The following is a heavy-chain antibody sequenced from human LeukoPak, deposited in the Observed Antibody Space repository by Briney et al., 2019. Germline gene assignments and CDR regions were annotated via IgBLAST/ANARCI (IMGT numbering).Heavy chain of an antibody. D-gene: IGHD2-15*01. J-gene: IGHJ6*02. CDR1: GFTFSSYS. V-gene: IGHV3-48*04. Sequence: GGSLRLSCAASGFTFSSYSMNWVRQAPGKGLEWVSYISSSSSTIYYADSVKGRFTISRDNAKNSLYLQMNSLRAEDTAVYYCARPDGCSGGSCYYYYGMDVWGQGTTVTVSS. CDR2: ISSSSSTI. CDR3: ARPDGCSGGSCYYYYGMDV.